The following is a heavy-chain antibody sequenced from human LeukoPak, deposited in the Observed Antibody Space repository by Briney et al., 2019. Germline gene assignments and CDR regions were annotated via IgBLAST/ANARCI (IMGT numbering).Heavy chain of an antibody. CDR3: ARGPIIPKYYDFWSGYSGYYYYYMDV. Sequence: ASVKVSCKASGYTFTSYDINWVRQATGQGLEWMGCMNPNSGNTGNAQKFQGRVTMTKNTSISTAYRELSRLRSEDTAVYYCARGPIIPKYYDFWSGYSGYYYYYMDVWGKGTTVTVSS. CDR2: MNPNSGNT. V-gene: IGHV1-8*01. CDR1: GYTFTSYD. J-gene: IGHJ6*03. D-gene: IGHD3-3*01.